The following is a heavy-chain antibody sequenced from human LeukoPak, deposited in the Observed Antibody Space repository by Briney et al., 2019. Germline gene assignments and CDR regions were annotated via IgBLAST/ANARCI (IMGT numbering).Heavy chain of an antibody. V-gene: IGHV4-30-4*01. CDR1: GGSISSGDYY. D-gene: IGHD2-15*01. J-gene: IGHJ3*02. CDR3: ASLVNMSGMIFFDI. CDR2: IYYSGST. Sequence: SETLSLTCTVSGGSISSGDYYRSWIRQPPGKGLEWIGYIYYSGSTYYNPSLKSRVTISVDTSKNQFSLKLSSVTAADTAVYYCASLVNMSGMIFFDIWGQGTMVTVSS.